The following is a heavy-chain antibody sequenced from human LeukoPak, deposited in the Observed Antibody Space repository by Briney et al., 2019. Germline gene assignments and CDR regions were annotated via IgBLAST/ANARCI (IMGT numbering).Heavy chain of an antibody. Sequence: GRSLRLSCAASGFTFSSYGMHWVRQAPGKGLEWVAVISYDGSNKYYADSVKGRFTISRDNSKNTVYLQMSSLRAEDTAVYYCARPQTYYYGSGSYYDYWGQGTLVTVSS. CDR2: ISYDGSNK. D-gene: IGHD3-10*01. CDR1: GFTFSSYG. J-gene: IGHJ4*02. CDR3: ARPQTYYYGSGSYYDY. V-gene: IGHV3-30*03.